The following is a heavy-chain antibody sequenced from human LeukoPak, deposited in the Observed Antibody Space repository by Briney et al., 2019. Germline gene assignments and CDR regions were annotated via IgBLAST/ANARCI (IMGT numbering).Heavy chain of an antibody. V-gene: IGHV4-59*12. CDR1: GGSISSYF. Sequence: SETLSLTCTVSGGSISSYFWSWVRQPPGKGLEWIGYIYHSGSTYYNPSLKSRVTISVDRSKNQFSLKLSSVTAADTAVYYCARDSSGRWFDPWGQGTLVTVSS. J-gene: IGHJ5*02. CDR3: ARDSSGRWFDP. D-gene: IGHD2-15*01. CDR2: IYHSGST.